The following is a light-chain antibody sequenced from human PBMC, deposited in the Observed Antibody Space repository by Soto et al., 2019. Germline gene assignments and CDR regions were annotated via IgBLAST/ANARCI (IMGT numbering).Light chain of an antibody. Sequence: AIRMTQSPSSFSASTGDRVTITCRASQGISSYLAWYQQKPGKAPKLLNYAASTLQSGVPSRFSGSGSGTDFTLTITCLQSEDFATYYCQQYYSYPPTFGQGTKVEIK. CDR1: QGISSY. CDR2: AAS. CDR3: QQYYSYPPT. V-gene: IGKV1-8*01. J-gene: IGKJ1*01.